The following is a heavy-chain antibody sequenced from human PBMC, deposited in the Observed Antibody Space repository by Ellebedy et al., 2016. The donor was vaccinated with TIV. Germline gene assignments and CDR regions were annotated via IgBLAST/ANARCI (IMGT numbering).Heavy chain of an antibody. Sequence: MPSETLSLTCTVSGASISSYYWSWIRQPPGKGLEWIGYSYYSGSTNYNPSLKSRVTISVDTSKNHFSLKLSSVTAADTAVYYCARDGFVGAFDYWGQGTLVTVSS. J-gene: IGHJ4*02. CDR1: GASISSYY. CDR3: ARDGFVGAFDY. D-gene: IGHD1-26*01. V-gene: IGHV4-59*01. CDR2: SYYSGST.